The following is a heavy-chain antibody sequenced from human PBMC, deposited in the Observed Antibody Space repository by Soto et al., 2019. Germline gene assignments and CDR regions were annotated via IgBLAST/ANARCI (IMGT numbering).Heavy chain of an antibody. CDR1: GGSVSSNSYS. CDR3: GPRGAVAPRGY. Sequence: SETLSLTCTVSGGSVSSNSYSWGWIRQSPGKGLEWIGTIYSTENTYYHPSLLSRVTISVDTSKNQFSLNLRSVTAADTAVYYCGPRGAVAPRGYWGQGTLVTVSS. CDR2: IYSTENT. J-gene: IGHJ4*02. D-gene: IGHD2-15*01. V-gene: IGHV4-39*07.